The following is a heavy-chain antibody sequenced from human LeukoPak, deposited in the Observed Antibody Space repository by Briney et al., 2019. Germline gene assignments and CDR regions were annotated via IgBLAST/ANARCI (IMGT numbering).Heavy chain of an antibody. J-gene: IGHJ3*02. Sequence: GGSLRLSCAASGFTVSSNYMSWVRQAPGKGLEWVSVIYSGGSTYYADSVKGRFTISRDNSKNTLYLQMNSLRAEDTAVYYCARATVGDFAAMVPAFAFDIWGQGTMVTVSS. CDR1: GFTVSSNY. V-gene: IGHV3-53*01. CDR2: IYSGGST. CDR3: ARATVGDFAAMVPAFAFDI. D-gene: IGHD5-18*01.